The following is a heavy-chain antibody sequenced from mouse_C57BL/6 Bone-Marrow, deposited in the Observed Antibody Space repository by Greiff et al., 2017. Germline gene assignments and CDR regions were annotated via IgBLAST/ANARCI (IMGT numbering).Heavy chain of an antibody. Sequence: VQLVESGAELVRPGTSVKVSCKASGYAFTNYLIEWVKQRPGQGLEWIGVINPGSGGPNYNEKFKGKATLTADKSSSTAYMQLSSLTSEDSAVYVWARQSIDRPFFGYAMDYWGQGTSGTVSS. CDR2: INPGSGGP. CDR1: GYAFTNYL. D-gene: IGHD2-14*01. CDR3: ARQSIDRPFFGYAMDY. J-gene: IGHJ4*01. V-gene: IGHV1-54*01.